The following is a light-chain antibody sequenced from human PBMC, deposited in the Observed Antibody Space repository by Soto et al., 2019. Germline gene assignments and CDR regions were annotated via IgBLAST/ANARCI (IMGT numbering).Light chain of an antibody. Sequence: EIVLTQSPATLSLSPGERAPLSCRASQSVSSYLAWYQQKPGQAPRLLIYDASNRATGIPARFSGSGSGTDFTLTISCLQSEDFATYYCQQYYSYPQTFGQGTKVDIK. V-gene: IGKV3-11*01. CDR1: QSVSSY. J-gene: IGKJ1*01. CDR2: DAS. CDR3: QQYYSYPQT.